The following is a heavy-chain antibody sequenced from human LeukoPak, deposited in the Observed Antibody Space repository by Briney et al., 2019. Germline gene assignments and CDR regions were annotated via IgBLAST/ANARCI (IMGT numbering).Heavy chain of an antibody. CDR2: ISGSGGST. D-gene: IGHD2-15*01. Sequence: PGGSLRLSCAASGFTFSSYAMSWVRQAPGKGLEWVSAISGSGGSTYYADSVKGRFTISRDNSKNTLYLQMNSLRAEDTAVYYSAKDLSGSYYYYYGMDVWGQGTTVTVSS. V-gene: IGHV3-23*01. CDR3: AKDLSGSYYYYYGMDV. J-gene: IGHJ6*02. CDR1: GFTFSSYA.